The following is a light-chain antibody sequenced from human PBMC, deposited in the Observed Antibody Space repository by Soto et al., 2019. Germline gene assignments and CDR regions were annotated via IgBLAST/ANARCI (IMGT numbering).Light chain of an antibody. CDR3: QQRSNWPRGT. J-gene: IGKJ2*01. Sequence: EFVLTQSPGTLSLSPGERATLSCRASQTVRNNYLAWYQQKPGQAPRLLIYDASNRAPGIPARFSGSGSGTDFTLTISSLEPEDFAVYYCQQRSNWPRGTFGQGTKLEIK. CDR2: DAS. CDR1: QTVRNNY. V-gene: IGKV3-11*01.